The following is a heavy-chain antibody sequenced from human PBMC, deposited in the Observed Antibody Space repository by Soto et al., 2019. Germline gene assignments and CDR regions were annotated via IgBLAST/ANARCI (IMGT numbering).Heavy chain of an antibody. J-gene: IGHJ5*02. V-gene: IGHV1-18*01. CDR2: ISAYNGNT. CDR3: ARVSYSGNWFVHSVAGPNWFDP. Sequence: ASVKVSCKASGYSFTNIGISWVRQAPGQGLEWMGWISAYNGNTNYVKKFQGRVTMTTDTSTSTASMELRSLRSDDTAVYYCARVSYSGNWFVHSVAGPNWFDPWGQGTLVTVSS. CDR1: GYSFTNIG. D-gene: IGHD6-13*01.